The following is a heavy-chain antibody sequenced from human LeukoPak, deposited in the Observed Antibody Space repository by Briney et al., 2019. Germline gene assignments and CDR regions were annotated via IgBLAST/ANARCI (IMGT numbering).Heavy chain of an antibody. D-gene: IGHD3-10*01. CDR2: IYWDDDK. Sequence: TLSLTCTVSGGSISSGGYYWSWIRQHPGKALEWLALIYWDDDKAYSPPLKSRLTITKDTSKKQVVLRMTNMDPVDTATYYCAHAVSGSYFYFDYWGQGTLVTVSS. CDR3: AHAVSGSYFYFDY. CDR1: GGSISSGGYY. J-gene: IGHJ4*02. V-gene: IGHV2-5*08.